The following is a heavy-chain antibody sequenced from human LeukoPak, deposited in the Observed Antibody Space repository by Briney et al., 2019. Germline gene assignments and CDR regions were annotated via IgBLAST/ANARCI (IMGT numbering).Heavy chain of an antibody. V-gene: IGHV1-2*02. D-gene: IGHD3-16*01. Sequence: ASVKVSCKASGYTFTGYYMHWVRHAPVQGLEWIGCINPNSGGTNYAQKFQGRVTMTRDTSISTAYMELSRLRSDDTAVYYCARELLSSDYYDYGDYWGQGTPVTVSS. CDR3: ARELLSSDYYDYGDY. CDR2: INPNSGGT. J-gene: IGHJ4*02. CDR1: GYTFTGYY.